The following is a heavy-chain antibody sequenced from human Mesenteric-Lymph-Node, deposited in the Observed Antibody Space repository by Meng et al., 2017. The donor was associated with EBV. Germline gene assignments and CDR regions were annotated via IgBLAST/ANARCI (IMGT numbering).Heavy chain of an antibody. CDR1: GFSLSSSGVA. D-gene: IGHD1-7*01. V-gene: IGHV2-5*01. J-gene: IGHJ4*02. CDR3: AHRQNWNYDY. Sequence: QITLKESGPTLXXXXXTXTLXCTFSGFSLSSSGVAVGWIRQPPGKALEWLALIYGNDDKRYSPSLKSRLTITKDTSNNQVVLTMTNMDPVDTATYYCAHRQNWNYDYWGQGTLVTVSS. CDR2: IYGNDDK.